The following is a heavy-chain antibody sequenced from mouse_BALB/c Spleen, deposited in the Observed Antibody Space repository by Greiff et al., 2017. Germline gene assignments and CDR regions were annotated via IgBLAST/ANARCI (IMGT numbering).Heavy chain of an antibody. CDR1: GFSITSDYV. J-gene: IGHJ4*01. CDR3: AREGLLRSDYAMDY. V-gene: IGHV3-2*02. Sequence: EVQLVESGPGLVKPSQSLSLTCTVTGFSITSDYVWYWIRQFPGNKLEGMGYISYSGSTSYNPSLKSRISITRDTSKNQFFLQLNSMTTEDTATYYYAREGLLRSDYAMDYWGQGTSVTVSS. CDR2: ISYSGST. D-gene: IGHD1-1*01.